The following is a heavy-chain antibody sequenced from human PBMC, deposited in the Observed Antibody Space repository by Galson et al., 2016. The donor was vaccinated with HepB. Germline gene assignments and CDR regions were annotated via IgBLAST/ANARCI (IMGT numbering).Heavy chain of an antibody. Sequence: PALVKPTQTPTLTCSVSGFSLSSARMGVSWIRQPPGKALEWLAQIFWNDEESYSTSLKSRLTISKDTSKNQVVLSMTNMDPVDTATYYCARIHLNALSGRPDAFDVWGQGTVV. CDR1: GFSLSSARMG. CDR3: ARIHLNALSGRPDAFDV. D-gene: IGHD1-26*01. V-gene: IGHV2-26*02. CDR2: IFWNDEE. J-gene: IGHJ3*01.